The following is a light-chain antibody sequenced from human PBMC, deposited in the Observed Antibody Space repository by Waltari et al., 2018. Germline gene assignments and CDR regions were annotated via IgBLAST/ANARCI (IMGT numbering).Light chain of an antibody. V-gene: IGLV2-14*01. J-gene: IGLJ3*02. CDR1: SSDVGGYNY. Sequence: QSALTQPASVSGSPGQSITISCTGTSSDVGGYNYVSWYQQHPGKAPKLMIYDVSKRPSGVSNRFSGSKSGNTASLTISGLQAEDEADYYCSSYTSSSTSPTFGQGTK. CDR3: SSYTSSSTSPT. CDR2: DVS.